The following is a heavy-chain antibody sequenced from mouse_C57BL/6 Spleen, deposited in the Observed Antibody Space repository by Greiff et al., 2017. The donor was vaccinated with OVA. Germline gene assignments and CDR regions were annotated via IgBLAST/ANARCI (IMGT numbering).Heavy chain of an antibody. CDR2: ILPGSGST. V-gene: IGHV1-9*01. D-gene: IGHD2-1*01. Sequence: QVQLKESGAELMQPGASVKLSCTATGYTFTGSWIEWVKQSPGHGLEWIGEILPGSGSTNYNEKLKGKATFTALTSSNTAYMQLSILTTEDSSIYCCARRNGNLRWYFDVWGTGTTVTVSS. CDR3: ARRNGNLRWYFDV. J-gene: IGHJ1*03. CDR1: GYTFTGSW.